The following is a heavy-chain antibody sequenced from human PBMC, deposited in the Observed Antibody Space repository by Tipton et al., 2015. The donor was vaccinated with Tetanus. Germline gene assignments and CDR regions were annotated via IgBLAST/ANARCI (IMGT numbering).Heavy chain of an antibody. CDR2: IYDSGGT. CDR1: GGSISSYY. D-gene: IGHD3-10*01. CDR3: ARVKGTYNHYGLDV. Sequence: TLSLTCTVSGGSISSYYWSWIRQPPGKGLEWVGYIYDSGGTYYNPSLKSRVTISEDRSKNQISLRLRSVTAADTAVYYCARVKGTYNHYGLDVWGQGTTVTVAS. V-gene: IGHV4-30-2*01. J-gene: IGHJ6*02.